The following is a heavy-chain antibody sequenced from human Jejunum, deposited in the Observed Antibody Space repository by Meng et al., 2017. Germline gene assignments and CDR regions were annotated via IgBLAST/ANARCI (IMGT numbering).Heavy chain of an antibody. CDR1: GGSISSGNYY. Sequence: QVQLQESGPGLVKPSQPLSLTCTVSGGSISSGNYYWSWIRQPAGKGLEWIGHIYLTGSTNYNPSLMSRVTISSDTSKNQISLRLNSVTAADTAVYYCAREKGWYDGTQNWFDPWGQGTLVTVSS. CDR2: IYLTGST. CDR3: AREKGWYDGTQNWFDP. V-gene: IGHV4-61*02. J-gene: IGHJ5*02. D-gene: IGHD6-19*01.